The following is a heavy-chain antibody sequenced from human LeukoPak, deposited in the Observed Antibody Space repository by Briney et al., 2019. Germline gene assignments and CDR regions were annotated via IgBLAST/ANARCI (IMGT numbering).Heavy chain of an antibody. V-gene: IGHV3-30*18. J-gene: IGHJ5*02. Sequence: PGGSLRLSCAASGFTFSSYAMHWVRQAPGKGLEWVAVISYDGSNKYYADSVKGRFTISRDNSKNTLYLQMNSLRAEDTAVYYCAKARTIFGVNNWFDPWGQGTLVTVSS. CDR1: GFTFSSYA. D-gene: IGHD3-3*01. CDR2: ISYDGSNK. CDR3: AKARTIFGVNNWFDP.